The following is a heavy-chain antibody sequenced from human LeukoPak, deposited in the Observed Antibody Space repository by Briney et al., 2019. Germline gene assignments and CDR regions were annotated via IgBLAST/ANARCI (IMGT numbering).Heavy chain of an antibody. CDR3: AKHGGNSYYYFDY. Sequence: GGSLSLSCAASGFTFSSYAMSWVRQAPGKGLEWVSTISVSGDRTYFADSVKGRFTISRDNSKNTLYLQMNSLRVEDSAVYYCAKHGGNSYYYFDYWGQGTLVTVSS. J-gene: IGHJ4*02. V-gene: IGHV3-23*01. CDR1: GFTFSSYA. CDR2: ISVSGDRT. D-gene: IGHD4-23*01.